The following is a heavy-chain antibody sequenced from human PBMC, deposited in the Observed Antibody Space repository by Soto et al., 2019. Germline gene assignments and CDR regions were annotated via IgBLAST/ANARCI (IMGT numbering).Heavy chain of an antibody. CDR2: IYYSGST. CDR1: GGSISSGGYY. J-gene: IGHJ5*02. D-gene: IGHD6-13*01. Sequence: QVQLQESGPGLVKPSQTLSLTCTVSGGSISSGGYYWSWIRQHPGKGLEWIGYIYYSGSTYYNPSLKSRVTISVDTSKNQFSLKLSSVTAADTAVYYRARGIAAAGTRWGWFDPWGQGTLVTVSS. V-gene: IGHV4-31*03. CDR3: ARGIAAAGTRWGWFDP.